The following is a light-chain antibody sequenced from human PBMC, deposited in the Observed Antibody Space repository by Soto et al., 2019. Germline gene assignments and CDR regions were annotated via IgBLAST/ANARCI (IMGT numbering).Light chain of an antibody. CDR1: SSNIGNNF. Sequence: QSVLPQPPSVSAAPGQKVTISCSGSSSNIGNNFVSWYQHLPGTAPKLLIYDNNKRPSGIPDRFSGSNSGTSATLGITGLQTGDEADYYCATWDDSLSAVMFGGGTQLTVL. V-gene: IGLV1-51*01. CDR2: DNN. CDR3: ATWDDSLSAVM. J-gene: IGLJ3*02.